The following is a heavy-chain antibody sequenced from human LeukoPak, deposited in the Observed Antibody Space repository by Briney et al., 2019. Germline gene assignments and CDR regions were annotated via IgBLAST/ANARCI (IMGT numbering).Heavy chain of an antibody. CDR1: GGSISSGGYY. CDR2: IYHSGST. D-gene: IGHD4-23*01. CDR3: ARERPLDTVVSQDF. J-gene: IGHJ4*02. V-gene: IGHV4-30-2*05. Sequence: SQTLSLTCTVSGGSISSGGYYWSWIRQPPGKGLEWIGYIYHSGSTYYNPSLKSRVTISVDTSKNQFSLKLSSVTAADTAVYYCARERPLDTVVSQDFWGQGTLVIVSS.